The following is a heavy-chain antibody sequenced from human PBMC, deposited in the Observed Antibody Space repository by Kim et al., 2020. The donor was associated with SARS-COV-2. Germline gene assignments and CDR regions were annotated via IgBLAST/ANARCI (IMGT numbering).Heavy chain of an antibody. D-gene: IGHD5-12*01. Sequence: GGSLRLSCAASGFTFSSYAMHWVRQAPGKGLEWVAVISYDGSNKYYADSVKGRFTISRDNSKNTLYLQMNSLRAEDTAVYYCARGKWLRLNLFDYWGQGTLVTVSS. J-gene: IGHJ4*02. CDR2: ISYDGSNK. V-gene: IGHV3-30-3*01. CDR1: GFTFSSYA. CDR3: ARGKWLRLNLFDY.